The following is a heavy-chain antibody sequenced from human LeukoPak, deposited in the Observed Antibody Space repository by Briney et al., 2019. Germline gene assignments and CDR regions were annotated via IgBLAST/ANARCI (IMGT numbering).Heavy chain of an antibody. CDR2: IYSGGST. Sequence: TGGSLRLSCAASGFTVSSNYMSWVRQAPGKGLEWVSVIYSGGSTYYADSVKGRFTISRDNSKNTLYLQMNSLRAEDTAVYYCAREGQQLDFGYWGQGTLVTVSS. J-gene: IGHJ4*02. CDR3: AREGQQLDFGY. V-gene: IGHV3-66*01. D-gene: IGHD6-13*01. CDR1: GFTVSSNY.